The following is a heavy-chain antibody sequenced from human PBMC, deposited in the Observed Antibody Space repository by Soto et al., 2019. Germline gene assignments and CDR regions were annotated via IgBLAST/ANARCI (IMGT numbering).Heavy chain of an antibody. CDR1: GGSISTYY. D-gene: IGHD2-21*02. J-gene: IGHJ6*02. V-gene: IGHV4-59*01. Sequence: QVRLQESGPGLVKPSETLSLTCTVSGGSISTYYWSWIRQPPGKGLEWIGYMYKTGNTIYNPSLKSRVTISADTSKNQFSLKLNSVTAADTAVYYCARDLWGYCGADCYPLDVWGQGTTVTVSS. CDR3: ARDLWGYCGADCYPLDV. CDR2: MYKTGNT.